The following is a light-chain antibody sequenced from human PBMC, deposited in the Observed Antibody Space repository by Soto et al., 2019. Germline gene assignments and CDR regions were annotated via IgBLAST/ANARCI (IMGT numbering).Light chain of an antibody. CDR1: QRLTRSY. CDR3: QQYGGSPRT. CDR2: GAS. V-gene: IGKV3-20*01. J-gene: IGKJ5*01. Sequence: EIVLTQSPGTLSLSPGERATLSCRASQRLTRSYLAWYQQTPGQAPRLLIYGASSRATGIPDRFSGSGSGTDFTLTIARLEPEDFAVYYCQQYGGSPRTFGQGTRLEIK.